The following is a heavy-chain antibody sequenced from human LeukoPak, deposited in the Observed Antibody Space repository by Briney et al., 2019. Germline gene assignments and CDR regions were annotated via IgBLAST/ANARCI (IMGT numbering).Heavy chain of an antibody. J-gene: IGHJ3*02. V-gene: IGHV1-18*01. CDR1: GCTFTSYG. D-gene: IGHD1-26*01. CDR2: VSAYNGNT. CDR3: ARDHPQYTGTYAFDI. Sequence: GASVKVSCKASGCTFTSYGISWVRQAPGQGLEWMGWVSAYNGNTNYTQKLQGRVTMTTDTSTTTAYMDLRSLRSDDTAVYYCARDHPQYTGTYAFDIWGQGTMVTVSS.